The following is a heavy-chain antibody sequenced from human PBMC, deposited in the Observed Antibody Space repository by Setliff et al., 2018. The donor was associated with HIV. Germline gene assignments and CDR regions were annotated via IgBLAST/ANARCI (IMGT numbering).Heavy chain of an antibody. CDR2: ISGSGIGS. V-gene: IGHV3-23*01. J-gene: IGHJ5*02. Sequence: SCKASGYTFTSDYIHWVRQAPGKGLEWVSAISGSGIGSYYPDSVKGRFTISRDNSKNTLFLQMNSLRAEDTAVYHCAKDRRYYYGSGSYAAETWGQGTLVTVSS. CDR1: GYTFTSDY. D-gene: IGHD3-10*01. CDR3: AKDRRYYYGSGSYAAET.